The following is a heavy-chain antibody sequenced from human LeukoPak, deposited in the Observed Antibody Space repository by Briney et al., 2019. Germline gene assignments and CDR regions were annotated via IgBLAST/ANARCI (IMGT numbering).Heavy chain of an antibody. CDR3: ARDPGTVTTLFDY. Sequence: GGSLRLSCAASGFTFSRYGMHWVSQAPGKGLEWVAVIWHDGSNNYEDSVKGRFTISKDNSKNTLYLQMNSLRAEDSAVYYCARDPGTVTTLFDYWGQGTLVTVSS. CDR2: IWHDGSN. J-gene: IGHJ4*02. CDR1: GFTFSRYG. V-gene: IGHV3-33*01. D-gene: IGHD4-11*01.